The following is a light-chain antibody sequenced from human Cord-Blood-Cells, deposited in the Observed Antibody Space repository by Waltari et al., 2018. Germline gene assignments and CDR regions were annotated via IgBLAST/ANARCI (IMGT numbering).Light chain of an antibody. CDR1: QSVSSSY. V-gene: IGKV3-20*01. CDR2: GAS. Sequence: SPGERVTLSCRASQSVSSSYLAWYQQKPGQAPRLLIYGASSRATGIPDRFSGSGSGTDFTLTISRLEPEDFAVYYCQQYGSSPPLTFGGGTKVEIK. J-gene: IGKJ4*01. CDR3: QQYGSSPPLT.